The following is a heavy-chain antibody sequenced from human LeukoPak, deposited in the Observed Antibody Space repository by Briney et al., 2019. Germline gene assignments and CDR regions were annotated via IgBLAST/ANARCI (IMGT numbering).Heavy chain of an antibody. V-gene: IGHV4-34*01. Sequence: SETLSLTCAVYGGSFSGYYWSWIRQPPGKGLEWIGEINHSGSANYNPSLKSRVTISVDTSKNQFSLKLSSVTAADTAVYYCARLTVFDVWGSYRYRYFDYWGQGTLVTVSS. CDR2: INHSGSA. J-gene: IGHJ4*02. CDR1: GGSFSGYY. D-gene: IGHD3-16*02. CDR3: ARLTVFDVWGSYRYRYFDY.